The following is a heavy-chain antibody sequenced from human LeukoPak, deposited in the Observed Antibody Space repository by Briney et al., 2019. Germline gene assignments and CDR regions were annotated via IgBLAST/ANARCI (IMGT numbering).Heavy chain of an antibody. V-gene: IGHV4-31*03. CDR1: GGSISSGGYY. D-gene: IGHD6-19*01. CDR2: IYYGGSI. Sequence: SQTLSLTCTVSGGSISSGGYYWTWIRQHPGKRLDWIGFIYYGGSINYNPSLKSRVTISLDTSKKQFSLRLGSVTAADTAVYYCARTITVTGAYYFDYWGQGTLVTVSS. J-gene: IGHJ4*02. CDR3: ARTITVTGAYYFDY.